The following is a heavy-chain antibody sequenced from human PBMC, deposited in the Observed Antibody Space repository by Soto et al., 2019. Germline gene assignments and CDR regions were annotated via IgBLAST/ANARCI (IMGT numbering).Heavy chain of an antibody. D-gene: IGHD1-26*01. J-gene: IGHJ4*02. CDR2: IYWDENE. CDR1: GFSLSTSGVG. V-gene: IGHV2-5*02. CDR3: AHSALQTGDFDY. Sequence: SGPTLVNPTQTLTLTCAFSGFSLSTSGVGVGWIRQPPGKALEWLALIYWDENERYNPSLKSRLAITEDTSKNQVVLTMTNMDPVDTATYYCAHSALQTGDFDYWGQGTLVTVSS.